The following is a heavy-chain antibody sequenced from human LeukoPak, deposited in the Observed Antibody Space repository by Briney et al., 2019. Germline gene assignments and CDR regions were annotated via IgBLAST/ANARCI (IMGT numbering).Heavy chain of an antibody. D-gene: IGHD3-3*01. J-gene: IGHJ4*02. CDR2: INTNSGNT. V-gene: IGHV1-8*01. Sequence: ASVKVTCKASGYTFTSYHINWVRQATGQGLEWVGWINTNSGNTGYAQKFQGRVTMIRNTSISTAYMELRSLRSEDTAVYYCARGGSHDFWGGYYHHYFDYWGQGTLVTVSS. CDR3: ARGGSHDFWGGYYHHYFDY. CDR1: GYTFTSYH.